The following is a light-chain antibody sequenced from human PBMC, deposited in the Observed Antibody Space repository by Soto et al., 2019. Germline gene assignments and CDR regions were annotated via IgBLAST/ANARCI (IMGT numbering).Light chain of an antibody. V-gene: IGKV3-15*01. Sequence: VMTQSPATLSVSPGERATLSCRASQSVSSNLAWYQQKPGQAPRLLIYAASTRATGIPARFSGSGSGTEFTLTISSLQSEDFAVYSCQQYDNWPPTFGHGTKVEV. CDR1: QSVSSN. CDR2: AAS. J-gene: IGKJ1*01. CDR3: QQYDNWPPT.